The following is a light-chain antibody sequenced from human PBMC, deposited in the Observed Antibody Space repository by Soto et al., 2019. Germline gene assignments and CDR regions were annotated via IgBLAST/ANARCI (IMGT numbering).Light chain of an antibody. CDR1: QSVSSNY. V-gene: IGKV3-20*01. CDR2: GAS. CDR3: QQYGRLPILT. Sequence: EIVLTQSPGTLSLSPGERATLSCRASQSVSSNYLAWYQQKPGQAPRLLIYGASRGAAGIPDRFSGSGSGTDFTLTISRLEPEDFALYFCQQYGRLPILTFGQGTKLEIK. J-gene: IGKJ2*01.